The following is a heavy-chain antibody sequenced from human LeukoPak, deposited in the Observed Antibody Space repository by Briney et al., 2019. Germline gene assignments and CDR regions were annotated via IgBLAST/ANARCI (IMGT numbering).Heavy chain of an antibody. CDR3: AGGYCSSTSCYKFDY. CDR2: IIPILGIA. V-gene: IGHV1-69*02. J-gene: IGHJ4*02. CDR1: GGTFSSYT. D-gene: IGHD2-2*02. Sequence: SSVKVSCKASGGTFSSYTISWVRQAPGQGVEWMGRIIPILGIANYAQKFQGRVTINADKSTSTAYMELSSLRSEDTAVYYCAGGYCSSTSCYKFDYWGQGTLVTVSS.